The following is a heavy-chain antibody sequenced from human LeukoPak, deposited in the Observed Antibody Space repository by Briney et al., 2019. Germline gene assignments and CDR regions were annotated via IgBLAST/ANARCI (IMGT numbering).Heavy chain of an antibody. V-gene: IGHV1-8*01. J-gene: IGHJ4*02. Sequence: ASVKVSCKASGYTFTSYDINWVRQATGQGLEWMGWMNSNSGNTGYAQKFQGRVTMTRNTSISTAYMELSRLRSEDTAVYYCARAIWFGELFVDYWGQGTLVTVSS. CDR2: MNSNSGNT. CDR1: GYTFTSYD. CDR3: ARAIWFGELFVDY. D-gene: IGHD3-10*01.